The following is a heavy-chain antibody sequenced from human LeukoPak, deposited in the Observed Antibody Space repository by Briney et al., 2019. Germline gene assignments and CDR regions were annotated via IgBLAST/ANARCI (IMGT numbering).Heavy chain of an antibody. CDR3: ARDSRGSGSYYNVVY. Sequence: GGSLRLSCAASGFTVSSNYMSWVRQAPGKGLEWVSVIYSGGSTYYADSVKGRFTISRDNSKNTLYLQMNSLRAEDTAVYYCARDSRGSGSYYNVVYWGQGTLVTVSS. D-gene: IGHD3-10*01. V-gene: IGHV3-66*01. J-gene: IGHJ4*02. CDR1: GFTVSSNY. CDR2: IYSGGST.